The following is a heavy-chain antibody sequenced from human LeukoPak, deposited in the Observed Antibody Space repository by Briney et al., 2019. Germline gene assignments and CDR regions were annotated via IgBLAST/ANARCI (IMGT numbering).Heavy chain of an antibody. CDR2: IIPILGIA. CDR3: ARGSGPNGGSYSGAFDI. D-gene: IGHD1-26*01. V-gene: IGHV1-69*04. CDR1: GGTFSSYA. Sequence: SVKVSCKASGGTFSSYAISWVRQAPGQGLEWMGRIIPILGIANYAQKFQGRVTITADKSTSTAYMELSSLRSEDTAVYYCARGSGPNGGSYSGAFDIWGQGTMVTVSS. J-gene: IGHJ3*02.